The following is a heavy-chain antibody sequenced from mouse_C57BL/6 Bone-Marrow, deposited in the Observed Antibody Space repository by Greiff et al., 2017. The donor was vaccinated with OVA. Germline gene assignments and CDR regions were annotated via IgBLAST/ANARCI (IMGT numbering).Heavy chain of an antibody. D-gene: IGHD2-10*02. CDR2: IDPADSYT. CDR3: ARSRRPSGYSFAY. Sequence: VQLQQPGAELVRPGTSVKLSCKASGYTFTSYWMHWVKQRPGQGLEWIGVIDPADSYTNYNQKFKGKATLTAEKSSSTAYMQLSSLTSEDSAVYYCARSRRPSGYSFAYWGQGTTLTVSS. J-gene: IGHJ2*01. V-gene: IGHV1-59*01. CDR1: GYTFTSYW.